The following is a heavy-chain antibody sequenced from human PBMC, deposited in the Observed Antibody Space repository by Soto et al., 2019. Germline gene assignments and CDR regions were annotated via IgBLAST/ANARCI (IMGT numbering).Heavy chain of an antibody. CDR1: GFTVSSHA. D-gene: IGHD2-15*01. Sequence: EVQVLESGGGLVQPGGSLRLSCEGSGFTVSSHAMTWIRQAPGKGREWVPTITADGGTYYAASVKGRFAMSRDTSESTLYLQMNSLGAEDTAAYYCAPHVSCSGGSCQYDAFAIRGQGTMVTVSS. CDR3: APHVSCSGGSCQYDAFAI. J-gene: IGHJ3*02. CDR2: ITADGGT. V-gene: IGHV3-23*01.